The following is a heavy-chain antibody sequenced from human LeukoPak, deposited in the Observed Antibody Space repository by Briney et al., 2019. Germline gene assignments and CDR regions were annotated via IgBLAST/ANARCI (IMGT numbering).Heavy chain of an antibody. CDR2: IYYRGST. V-gene: IGHV4-39*07. CDR1: GGSISTSSHY. J-gene: IGHJ6*04. Sequence: SETLSLTCTVAGGSISTSSHYWGWIRQPPGKGLDWIGSIYYRGSTYYKSSLKSRVIMSVDTSNNRLSLKLTSVAAADTGVYYCARDLDTTVTMKGMDVWGKGTTVTVSS. CDR3: ARDLDTTVTMKGMDV. D-gene: IGHD4-17*01.